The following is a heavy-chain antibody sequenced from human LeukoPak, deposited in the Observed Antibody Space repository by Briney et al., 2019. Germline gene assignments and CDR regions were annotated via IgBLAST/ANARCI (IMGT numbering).Heavy chain of an antibody. Sequence: PGGSLRLSCAASGFTFSSYGMHWVRQAPGKGPEWVAVISYDGSNKYYADSVKGRFTISRDNSKNTLYLQMNSLRAEDTAVYYCAKSWYYGSGSYFYYYGMDVWGQGTTVTVSS. J-gene: IGHJ6*02. CDR1: GFTFSSYG. CDR2: ISYDGSNK. D-gene: IGHD3-10*01. CDR3: AKSWYYGSGSYFYYYGMDV. V-gene: IGHV3-30*18.